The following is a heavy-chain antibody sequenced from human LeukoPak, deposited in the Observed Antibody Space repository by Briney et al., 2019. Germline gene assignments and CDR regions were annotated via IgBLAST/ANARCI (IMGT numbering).Heavy chain of an antibody. V-gene: IGHV3-48*04. CDR3: AGVDYYDSSGRRNRDAFDI. Sequence: GGSLRLSCAASGFTFSSYAMSWVRQAPGKGLEWVSYISSSGSTIYYADSVEGRFTISRDNAKNSLYLQMNSLRAEDTAVYYCAGVDYYDSSGRRNRDAFDIWGQGTMVTVSS. J-gene: IGHJ3*02. CDR1: GFTFSSYA. CDR2: ISSSGSTI. D-gene: IGHD3-22*01.